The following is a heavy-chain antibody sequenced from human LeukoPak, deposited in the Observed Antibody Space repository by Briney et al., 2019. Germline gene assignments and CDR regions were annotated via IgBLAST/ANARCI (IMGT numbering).Heavy chain of an antibody. J-gene: IGHJ4*02. Sequence: PSETLSLTCTVSDGSISSGAYYWSWIRQPPGKGLEWIGYIWHSGSTYYNPSLRSRITMSVDRSKNQFSLKLNSVTAADTAVYYCARLTPVSRGYFDYWGQGTLVTVSS. CDR2: IWHSGST. D-gene: IGHD4-17*01. CDR1: DGSISSGAYY. V-gene: IGHV4-30-2*01. CDR3: ARLTPVSRGYFDY.